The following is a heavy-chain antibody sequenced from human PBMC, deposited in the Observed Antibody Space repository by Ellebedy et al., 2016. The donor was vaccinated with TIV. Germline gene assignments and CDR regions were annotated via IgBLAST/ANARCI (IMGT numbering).Heavy chain of an antibody. J-gene: IGHJ3*02. V-gene: IGHV4-30-4*01. CDR1: GGSISSGDYY. Sequence: MPSETLSLTCTISGGSISSGDYYWSWIRQPPGKGLEWIGYIYYSGSTYYNPSLKSRVTISVDTSKNQFSLKLSSVTAADTAVYYCARDPTASAFDIWGQGTMVTVSS. CDR2: IYYSGST. CDR3: ARDPTASAFDI.